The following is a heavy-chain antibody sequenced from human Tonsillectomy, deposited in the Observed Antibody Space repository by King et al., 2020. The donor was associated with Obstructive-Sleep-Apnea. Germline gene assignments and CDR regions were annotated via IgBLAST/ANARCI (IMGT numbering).Heavy chain of an antibody. J-gene: IGHJ3*02. CDR1: GGSFSGYY. Sequence: VQLQQWGAGLLKPSENLSLTCAVYGGSFSGYYWSWIRQPPGKGLEWIGEINHSGSTNYNPSLKSRVTISVDTSKNQFSLKLSSVTAADTAVYYCARGDTMIVVVTPDAFDIWGRGTMVTVSS. CDR3: ARGDTMIVVVTPDAFDI. D-gene: IGHD3-22*01. V-gene: IGHV4-34*01. CDR2: INHSGST.